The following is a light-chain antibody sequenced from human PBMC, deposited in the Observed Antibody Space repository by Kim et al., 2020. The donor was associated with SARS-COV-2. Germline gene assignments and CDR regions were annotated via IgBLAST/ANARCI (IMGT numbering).Light chain of an antibody. J-gene: IGKJ2*01. V-gene: IGKV3-20*01. CDR2: SIS. CDR3: QRYGNSPPYN. Sequence: SPWDSASLPCMTSQSLNNVFLAWYQPQAGQPPRLLLYSISSRATGVPVRFSGSGSGTDFTLSISRLEPEDFAVYYCQRYGNSPPYNFGQGTKLEI. CDR1: QSLNNVF.